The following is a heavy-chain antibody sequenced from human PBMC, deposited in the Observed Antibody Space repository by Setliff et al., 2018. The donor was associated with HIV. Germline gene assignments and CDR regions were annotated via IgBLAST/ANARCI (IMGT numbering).Heavy chain of an antibody. V-gene: IGHV1-3*01. CDR1: GYTFTSYA. J-gene: IGHJ6*02. D-gene: IGHD3-10*01. CDR3: ARDRGYGGMDV. CDR2: INAGNGST. Sequence: ASVKVSCKASGYTFTSYAMHWVRQAPGQRLEWMGWINAGNGSTKYSQKFQGRVTITTDASTSTAYMELSSLRSEDTAVYYCARDRGYGGMDVWGQGTTVTVSS.